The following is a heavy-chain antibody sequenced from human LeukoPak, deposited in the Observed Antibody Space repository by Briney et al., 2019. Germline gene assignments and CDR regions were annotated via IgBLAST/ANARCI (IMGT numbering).Heavy chain of an antibody. J-gene: IGHJ4*02. CDR1: GYTFTDYA. D-gene: IGHD6-13*01. CDR2: INTKTGNP. Sequence: GASVKVSCKASGYTFTDYAMNWMRQAPGQGLEWMGRINTKTGNPTYARGFTGQFVFSLDSSVNTAFLQISSLKTDDTAVYYCARVIWLAAPGTPYYFDSWGQRTLVTVSS. V-gene: IGHV7-4-1*02. CDR3: ARVIWLAAPGTPYYFDS.